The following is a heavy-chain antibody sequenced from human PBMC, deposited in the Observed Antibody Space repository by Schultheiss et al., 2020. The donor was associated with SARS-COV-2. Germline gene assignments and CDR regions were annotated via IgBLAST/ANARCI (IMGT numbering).Heavy chain of an antibody. J-gene: IGHJ4*02. V-gene: IGHV3-30*18. D-gene: IGHD3-3*01. Sequence: GESLKISCAASGFTFSSYGMHWVRQAPGKGLEWVAVISYDGSNKYYADSVKGRFTISRDNSKNTLYLQMNSLRAEDTAVYYCAKIAFYDFWSGYSPYFDYWGQGTLVTVSS. CDR3: AKIAFYDFWSGYSPYFDY. CDR1: GFTFSSYG. CDR2: ISYDGSNK.